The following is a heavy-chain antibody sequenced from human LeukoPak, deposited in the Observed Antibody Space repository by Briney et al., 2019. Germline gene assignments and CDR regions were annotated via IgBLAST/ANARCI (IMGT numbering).Heavy chain of an antibody. Sequence: CGPTLVKPTQTLTLTCTFSGFSLSTRGVGVGWIRQPPGKALEWLAVIFGDDDKRYSPSLRSRLTVTKDTSENQVVLTMTNMDPVDTATYYCAHQIYGGWFLDYWGQGTLVTVST. CDR3: AHQIYGGWFLDY. V-gene: IGHV2-5*02. D-gene: IGHD6-19*01. J-gene: IGHJ4*02. CDR1: GFSLSTRGVG. CDR2: IFGDDDK.